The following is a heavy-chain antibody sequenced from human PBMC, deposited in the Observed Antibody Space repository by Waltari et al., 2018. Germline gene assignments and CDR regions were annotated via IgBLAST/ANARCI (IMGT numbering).Heavy chain of an antibody. V-gene: IGHV3-7*01. CDR3: TRGGRDSSWYWRD. CDR1: GLSFSNYW. J-gene: IGHJ4*02. Sequence: EVQLVESGGGLAQPGGSLRLSCAASGLSFSNYWMTWVRQASGKGPEWVVKKKEDGREKYDMDSVKGRFTISRDNAKNSLYLQMNNLRVEDTAVYYCTRGGRDSSWYWRDWGQGTLVTVSS. CDR2: KKEDGREK. D-gene: IGHD6-13*01.